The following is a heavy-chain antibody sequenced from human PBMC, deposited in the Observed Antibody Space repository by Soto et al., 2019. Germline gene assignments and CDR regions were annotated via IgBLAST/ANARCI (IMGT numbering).Heavy chain of an antibody. D-gene: IGHD1-26*01. CDR3: ARGGGSYPFDY. Sequence: SETLSLTCAVSGGSISSGGYSWSWIRQPPGRGLEWIGYIYHSGSTYYNPSLKSRVTISVDRSKNQFSLKLSSVTAADTAVYYCARGGGSYPFDYWGQGTLVTVSS. CDR2: IYHSGST. V-gene: IGHV4-30-2*01. J-gene: IGHJ4*02. CDR1: GGSISSGGYS.